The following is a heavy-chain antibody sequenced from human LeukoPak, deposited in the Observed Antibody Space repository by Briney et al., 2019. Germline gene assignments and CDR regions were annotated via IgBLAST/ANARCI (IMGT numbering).Heavy chain of an antibody. CDR2: ISSSGSTI. D-gene: IGHD4-23*01. V-gene: IGHV3-48*03. J-gene: IGHJ4*02. CDR1: GFTFSSYE. CDR3: ARGGSTVGSRRFDY. Sequence: GGSLRLSCAASGFTFSSYEMNWVRQAPGKGLEWVSYISSSGSTIYYADSVKGRFTISRDNAKNSLYLQMNSLRAEDTAVYYCARGGSTVGSRRFDYWGQGTLVTVSS.